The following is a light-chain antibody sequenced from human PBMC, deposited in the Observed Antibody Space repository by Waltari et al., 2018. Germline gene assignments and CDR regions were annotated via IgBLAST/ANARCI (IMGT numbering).Light chain of an antibody. CDR2: RDD. CDR1: GSNIANNC. Sequence: QSVLTQPPSASGTPGQRVTMSCSGGGSNIANNCVMWYQQLPGTAPRLLVFRDDERPSGVPDRFSGSKSGTSASLAISGLRSEDEADYYCTVWDNSVSAWVFGGGTKLTVL. J-gene: IGLJ3*02. V-gene: IGLV1-47*01. CDR3: TVWDNSVSAWV.